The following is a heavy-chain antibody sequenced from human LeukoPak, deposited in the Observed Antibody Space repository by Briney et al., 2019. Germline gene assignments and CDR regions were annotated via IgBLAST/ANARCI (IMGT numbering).Heavy chain of an antibody. V-gene: IGHV4-59*01. CDR3: ARGNSRGYFCSSTSCPLGP. Sequence: SETLSLTCTVSGGSISSYYWSRIRQPPGKGLEWIGYIYYSGSTNYNPSLKSRVTISVDTSKNQFSLKLSSVTAADTAVYYCARGNSRGYFCSSTSCPLGPWGQGTLVTVSS. D-gene: IGHD2-2*01. J-gene: IGHJ5*02. CDR1: GGSISSYY. CDR2: IYYSGST.